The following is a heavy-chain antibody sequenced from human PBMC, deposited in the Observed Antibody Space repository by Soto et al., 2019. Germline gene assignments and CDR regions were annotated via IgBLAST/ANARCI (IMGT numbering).Heavy chain of an antibody. Sequence: QVQLQQWGAGLLKPSETLSLTCAVYGGSFSGYYWSWIRQPPGKGLGWIGEINHSGSTNYNPSLKSRVTISVDTSKNQFSLKLSSVTAADTAVYYCARRGGSGTYSSGWDYYYYYMDVWGKGTTVTVSS. V-gene: IGHV4-34*01. CDR3: ARRGGSGTYSSGWDYYYYYMDV. CDR2: INHSGST. D-gene: IGHD6-19*01. J-gene: IGHJ6*03. CDR1: GGSFSGYY.